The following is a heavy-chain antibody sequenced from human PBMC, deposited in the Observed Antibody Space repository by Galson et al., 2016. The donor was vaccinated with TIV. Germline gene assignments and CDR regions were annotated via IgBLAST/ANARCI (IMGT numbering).Heavy chain of an antibody. CDR1: GSRFSNYW. J-gene: IGHJ4*02. Sequence: QSGAEVTEPGESLKISCKGSGSRFSNYWIAWVRQMPGKGLEWMGVIYPVDSDTRYSPSFQGQVTISADKSISTAYLQWNSLKASDSAIYYCARERDSGYDYYFDFWGQGTLVTVSS. V-gene: IGHV5-51*03. CDR2: IYPVDSDT. CDR3: ARERDSGYDYYFDF. D-gene: IGHD6-25*01.